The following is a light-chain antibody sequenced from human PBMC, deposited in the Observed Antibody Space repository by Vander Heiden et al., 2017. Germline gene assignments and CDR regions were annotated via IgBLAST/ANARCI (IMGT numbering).Light chain of an antibody. V-gene: IGKV2-30*01. J-gene: IGKJ2*01. CDR1: QSLVYSDGNSY. Sequence: DLVMTQSPLSLPVTLGQPASISCRSRQSLVYSDGNSYLSWFQQRPGQSPRRLICKVSNRDSGVPDRFSGSGSGTDFTLKISRVEAEDVGVYYCMQGTHWPYTFGQGTKLEIK. CDR2: KVS. CDR3: MQGTHWPYT.